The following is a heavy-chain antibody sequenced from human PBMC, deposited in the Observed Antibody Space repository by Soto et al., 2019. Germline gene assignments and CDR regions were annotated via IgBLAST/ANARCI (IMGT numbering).Heavy chain of an antibody. CDR3: ARDYFDSSDYTTNWFDP. CDR1: GDSISNSRFY. V-gene: IGHV4-39*01. CDR2: IYHTGNA. Sequence: QLQLKESGPGLVKSSETLSLTCSVSGDSISNSRFYWAWIRQPPGEGLEWIGSIYHTGNAYYNPSLKSRVTIFGDTSKNQFSLKLTSVTAADTALYYCARDYFDSSDYTTNWFDPWGQGALVTVSS. J-gene: IGHJ5*02. D-gene: IGHD3-22*01.